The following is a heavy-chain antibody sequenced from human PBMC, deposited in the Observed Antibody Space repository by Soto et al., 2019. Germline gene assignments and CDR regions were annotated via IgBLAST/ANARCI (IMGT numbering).Heavy chain of an antibody. CDR1: GYTFTSYY. J-gene: IGHJ6*02. V-gene: IGHV1-46*01. Sequence: ASVKVSCKASGYTFTSYYMHWVRQAPGQGLEWMGIINPSGGSTSYAQRFQGRVTMTRDTSTSTVYMELSSLRSEDTAVYYCARXVGTTGTYDRASYGMDVWGQGTTVTVSS. CDR3: ARXVGTTGTYDRASYGMDV. D-gene: IGHD1-1*01. CDR2: INPSGGST.